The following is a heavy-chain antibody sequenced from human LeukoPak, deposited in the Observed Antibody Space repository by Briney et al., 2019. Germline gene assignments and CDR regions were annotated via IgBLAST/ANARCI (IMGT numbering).Heavy chain of an antibody. CDR2: IYTTGRT. J-gene: IGHJ3*02. CDR1: GGPIGGDY. D-gene: IGHD2-21*01. Sequence: SETLSLTCSASGGPIGGDYWSWIRQPPGKALEWIGYIYTTGRTNYNPSLKSRVTISVDTSKNQFSLKLNSVTAADTAVYYCAKILGSGVWYGFDIWGQGTMVTVSS. CDR3: AKILGSGVWYGFDI. V-gene: IGHV4-4*09.